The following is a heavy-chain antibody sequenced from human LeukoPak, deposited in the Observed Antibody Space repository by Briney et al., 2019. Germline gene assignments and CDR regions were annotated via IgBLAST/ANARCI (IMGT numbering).Heavy chain of an antibody. CDR3: AKSVGYSYGRDYFDY. V-gene: IGHV3-9*03. CDR1: GFTFSGYS. D-gene: IGHD5-18*01. Sequence: GGSLRLSCAASGFTFSGYSMNWVRQAPGKGLEWVSGISWNSGSIGYADSVKGRFTISRDNAKNSLYLQMNSLRAEDMALYYCAKSVGYSYGRDYFDYWGQGTLVTVSS. J-gene: IGHJ4*02. CDR2: ISWNSGSI.